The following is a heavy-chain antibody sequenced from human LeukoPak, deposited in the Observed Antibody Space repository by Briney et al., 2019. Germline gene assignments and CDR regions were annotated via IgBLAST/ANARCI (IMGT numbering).Heavy chain of an antibody. CDR3: AKGDYSLTFDY. J-gene: IGHJ4*02. CDR2: IRGSGGST. Sequence: GGSLRLSCAASGFTFSSYFMSWVRQAPGKGLEWVSAIRGSGGSTYYADSVKGRFTISRDNSKNTPYLQMNSLRAEDTAVYYCAKGDYSLTFDYWGQGTLVTVSS. CDR1: GFTFSSYF. V-gene: IGHV3-23*01. D-gene: IGHD4-17*01.